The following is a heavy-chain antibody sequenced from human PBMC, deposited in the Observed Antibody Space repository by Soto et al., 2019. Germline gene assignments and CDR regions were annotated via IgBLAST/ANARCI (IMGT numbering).Heavy chain of an antibody. CDR1: GFTFSSYW. CDR3: ARTVASLALGGYFDY. D-gene: IGHD1-1*01. V-gene: IGHV3-74*01. CDR2: VNGDGSST. Sequence: GGSLRLSCAASGFTFSSYWMHWVRQAPGKGLVWVSRVNGDGSSTTYADSVKGRFTISRDNAKNTLYLQMNSLRAEDTAVYYCARTVASLALGGYFDYWGQGAQVTVPS. J-gene: IGHJ4*02.